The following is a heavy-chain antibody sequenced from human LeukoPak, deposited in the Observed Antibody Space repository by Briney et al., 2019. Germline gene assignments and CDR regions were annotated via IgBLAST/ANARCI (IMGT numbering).Heavy chain of an antibody. V-gene: IGHV1-69*06. CDR1: GGTSSSYA. J-gene: IGHJ5*02. CDR3: ARGVYYDILTGYH. CDR2: IIPIFGTA. Sequence: SVKVSCKASGGTSSSYAISWVRQAPGQGLEWMGGIIPIFGTANYAQKFQSRVTITADKSTSTAYMELSSLRSEDTAVYYCARGVYYDILTGYHWGQGTLVTVSS. D-gene: IGHD3-9*01.